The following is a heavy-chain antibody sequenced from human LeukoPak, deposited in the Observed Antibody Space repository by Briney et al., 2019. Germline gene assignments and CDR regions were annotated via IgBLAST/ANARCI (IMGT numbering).Heavy chain of an antibody. CDR2: ISSSSSTI. CDR1: GFTFSSYS. V-gene: IGHV3-48*01. Sequence: SGGTLRLSCAASGFTFSSYSMNWVRQAPGEGLEWVSYISSSSSTIYYADSVKGRFTISRDNAKNSLYLQMNSLRAEDTAVYYCAREIGIRGIDYWGQGTLVTVSS. CDR3: AREIGIRGIDY. J-gene: IGHJ4*02. D-gene: IGHD3-16*01.